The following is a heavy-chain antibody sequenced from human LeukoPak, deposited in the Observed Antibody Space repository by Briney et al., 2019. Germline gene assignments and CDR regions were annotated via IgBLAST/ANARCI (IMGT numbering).Heavy chain of an antibody. D-gene: IGHD2-21*02. Sequence: GGSPRLSCAASGFNFSSYSMNWLRQASGKGLEWISYISSRGGTIYSADSVKGRFTISRDNAKNSLYLQMNSLRAEDTALYYCAREGGHCGGDCYPDAFDIWGQGTMVTVSS. J-gene: IGHJ3*02. V-gene: IGHV3-48*01. CDR2: ISSRGGTI. CDR3: AREGGHCGGDCYPDAFDI. CDR1: GFNFSSYS.